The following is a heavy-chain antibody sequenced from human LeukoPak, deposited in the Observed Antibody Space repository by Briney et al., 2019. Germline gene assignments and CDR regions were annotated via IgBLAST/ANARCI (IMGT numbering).Heavy chain of an antibody. CDR3: ARHYCSGDNCYYFDY. D-gene: IGHD2-15*01. CDR2: IYYSGNT. J-gene: IGHJ4*02. V-gene: IGHV4-59*01. CDR1: GGSISSYY. Sequence: SETLSLTCTVSGGSISSYYWSWIRQPPGEGLEWIGYIYYSGNTNYNPSLESRVAISVDTSKNQFSLKLSSVTAADTAVYYCARHYCSGDNCYYFDYWGQGALVTVSS.